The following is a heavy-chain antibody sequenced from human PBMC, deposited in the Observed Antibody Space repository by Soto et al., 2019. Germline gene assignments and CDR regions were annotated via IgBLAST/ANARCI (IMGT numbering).Heavy chain of an antibody. Sequence: SDTLSLTCTVSGGSISSYYWSWIRQPPGKGLEWIGYIYYSGSTNYNPSLKSRVTISVDTSKNQFSLKLSSVTAADTAVYYCARKSIAACAGYYFDYWGQRXLVTISS. CDR2: IYYSGST. V-gene: IGHV4-59*07. D-gene: IGHD6-6*01. J-gene: IGHJ4*02. CDR1: GGSISSYY. CDR3: ARKSIAACAGYYFDY.